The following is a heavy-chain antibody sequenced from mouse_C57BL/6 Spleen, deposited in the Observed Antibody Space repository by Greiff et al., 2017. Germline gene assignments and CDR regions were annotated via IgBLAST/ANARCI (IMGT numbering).Heavy chain of an antibody. J-gene: IGHJ2*01. CDR3: VTGNSNPLDY. Sequence: QVQLQQSGAELVKPGASGKISCKASGYAFSSYWMNWVKQRPGKGLEGIGQIYPGDGDTNYNGKFKGKATRTADKSSSTAYMQLSSHTSEDSAVYFCVTGNSNPLDYWGQGTTLTVSS. V-gene: IGHV1-80*01. CDR1: GYAFSSYW. CDR2: IYPGDGDT. D-gene: IGHD2-5*01.